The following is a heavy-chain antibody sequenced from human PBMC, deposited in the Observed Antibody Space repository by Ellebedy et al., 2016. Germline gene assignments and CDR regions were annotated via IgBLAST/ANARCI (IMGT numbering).Heavy chain of an antibody. J-gene: IGHJ5*02. CDR2: TDHSGST. CDR1: GGSISSGGYS. CDR3: ARHRDGWFNP. Sequence: SETLSLTXAVSGGSISSGGYSWGWIRQSPGKGLEWIGSTDHSGSTFYNPSLKSRVTISVDTSRNQFSLKLSSVTAADTAVYYCARHRDGWFNPWGQGTQVTVSS. V-gene: IGHV4-39*01. D-gene: IGHD5-24*01.